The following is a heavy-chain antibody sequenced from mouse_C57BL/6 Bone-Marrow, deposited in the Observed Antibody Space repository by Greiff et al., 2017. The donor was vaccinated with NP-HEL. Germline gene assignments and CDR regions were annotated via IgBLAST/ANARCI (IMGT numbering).Heavy chain of an antibody. V-gene: IGHV5-6*01. Sequence: EVKLMESGGDLVKPGGSLKLSCAASGFTFSSYGMSWVRQTPDKRLEWVATISSGGSYTYYPDSVKGRFTISRDNAKNTLYLQMSSLKSEDTAMYYCARASGYFDYWGQGTTLTVSS. CDR3: ARASGYFDY. CDR1: GFTFSSYG. D-gene: IGHD6-1*01. CDR2: ISSGGSYT. J-gene: IGHJ2*01.